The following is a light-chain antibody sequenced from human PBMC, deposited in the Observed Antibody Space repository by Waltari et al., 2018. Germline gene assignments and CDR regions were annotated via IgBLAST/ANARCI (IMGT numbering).Light chain of an antibody. CDR2: GKD. CDR1: SLRTSY. V-gene: IGLV3-19*01. Sequence: SSELTQDPGVSVALGQTFTITCQGDSLRTSYATWYQLKPGQAPVLVSYGKDNRPSGIPERFPGYSAGTTSSLTITGAQAEDEADDYCSSRNGRADQVVFAGGTKVTVL. CDR3: SSRNGRADQVV. J-gene: IGLJ3*02.